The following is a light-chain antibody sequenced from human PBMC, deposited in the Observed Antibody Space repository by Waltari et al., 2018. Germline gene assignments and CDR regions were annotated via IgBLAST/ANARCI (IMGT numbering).Light chain of an antibody. J-gene: IGKJ1*01. CDR2: GAS. CDR1: QSVSTN. V-gene: IGKV3-15*01. CDR3: QQYNDWPRT. Sequence: EIVMTQSPAILSASPGERATLSCRASQSVSTNLAWYQQNPGHAPRLLIYGASTRATGIPDRFSGSGSGTEFPLTISSLQSEDFVVYSCQQYNDWPRTFGQGTKVEIK.